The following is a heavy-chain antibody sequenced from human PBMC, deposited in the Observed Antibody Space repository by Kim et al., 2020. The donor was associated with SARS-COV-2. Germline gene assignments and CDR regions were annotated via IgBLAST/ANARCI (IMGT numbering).Heavy chain of an antibody. J-gene: IGHJ4*02. V-gene: IGHV3-7*03. CDR3: ASGIVTPTY. D-gene: IGHD2-21*01. Sequence: GGSLRLSCAAFGFTFSHYGMSWVRQAPGKGLEWMANIKQDGSEKYYVDSVKGRFSISRDNAKNSLYLQMNSLRAEDTAVYFCASGIVTPTYWGQGTLVTVSS. CDR1: GFTFSHYG. CDR2: IKQDGSEK.